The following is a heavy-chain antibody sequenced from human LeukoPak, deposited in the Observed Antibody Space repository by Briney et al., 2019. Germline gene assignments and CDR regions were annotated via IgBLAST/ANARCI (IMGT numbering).Heavy chain of an antibody. V-gene: IGHV4-4*07. CDR1: GGSINSYY. J-gene: IGHJ6*02. Sequence: SETLSLTCTVSGGSINSYYWSWIRQPAGEGLEWIGRIYSSGSTNYNPSLKSRVTMSVDTSQNQFSLMLSSVTAADTAVYYCARTHYYYGMDVWGQGTTVTVSS. CDR2: IYSSGST. CDR3: ARTHYYYGMDV.